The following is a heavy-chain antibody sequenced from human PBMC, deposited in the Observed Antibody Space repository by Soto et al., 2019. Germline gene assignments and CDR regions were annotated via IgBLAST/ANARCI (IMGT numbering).Heavy chain of an antibody. J-gene: IGHJ4*02. CDR2: MNPNSGNT. CDR1: GYTFTSYD. D-gene: IGHD2-2*01. CDR3: ARAVRHRYQLPDFDY. Sequence: ASVKVSCKASGYTFTSYDINWVRQATGQGLEWMGWMNPNSGNTGYAQKFQGRVTMTRNTSISTAYMELSSRRSEDTAVYYWARAVRHRYQLPDFDYWGQGTLVTVSS. V-gene: IGHV1-8*02.